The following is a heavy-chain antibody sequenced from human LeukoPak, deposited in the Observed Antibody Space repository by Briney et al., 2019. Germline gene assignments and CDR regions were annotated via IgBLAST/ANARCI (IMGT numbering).Heavy chain of an antibody. J-gene: IGHJ4*02. CDR1: GFTFSDYY. CDR3: AKQGPITMIVVGFDY. V-gene: IGHV3-11*01. CDR2: ISSSGSII. Sequence: PGGSLRLSCAASGFTFSDYYMSWIRQAPGKGLEWVSYISSSGSIIYYADSVKGRFTISRDNSKNTLYLQMNSLRAEDTAVYYCAKQGPITMIVVGFDYWGQGTLVTVSS. D-gene: IGHD3-22*01.